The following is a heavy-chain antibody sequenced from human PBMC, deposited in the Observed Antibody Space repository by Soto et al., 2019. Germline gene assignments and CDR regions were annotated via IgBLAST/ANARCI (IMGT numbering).Heavy chain of an antibody. CDR3: ARGGQEIQLWFRDYYYYMDV. J-gene: IGHJ6*03. D-gene: IGHD5-18*01. Sequence: GESLKISCKGSGYSFTSYWIGWVRQMPGKGLEWMGIIYPGDSDTRYSPSFQGQVTISADKSISTAYLQWSSLKASDTAMYYCARGGQEIQLWFRDYYYYMDVWGKGTTVTVSS. V-gene: IGHV5-51*01. CDR1: GYSFTSYW. CDR2: IYPGDSDT.